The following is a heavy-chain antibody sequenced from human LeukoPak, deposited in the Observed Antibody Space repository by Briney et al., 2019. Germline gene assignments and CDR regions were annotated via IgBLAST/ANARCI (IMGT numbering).Heavy chain of an antibody. CDR2: IWYDGSSK. CDR3: ARDHLYYFDY. J-gene: IGHJ4*02. V-gene: IGHV3-33*01. Sequence: GRSLRLSCAASGFTFSSYGMHWVRQAPGKGLEWVAVIWYDGSSKYYADSVKGRFTISRDNSKNTLYLQMNSLRAEDTAVYYCARDHLYYFDYWGQGTLVTVSS. CDR1: GFTFSSYG.